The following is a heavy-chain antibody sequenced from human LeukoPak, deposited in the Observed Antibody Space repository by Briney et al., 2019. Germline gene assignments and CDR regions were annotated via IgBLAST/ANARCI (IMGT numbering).Heavy chain of an antibody. J-gene: IGHJ4*02. CDR3: TTGYDFGSGTYGNDY. CDR2: IKSKTDGGTT. D-gene: IGHD3-3*01. Sequence: PGGSLTLSCAASGFTFSNAWMSWVRQAPGKGLEWVGRIKSKTDGGTTDYAAPVKGRFTISRDDSKNTLYLQMNSLKTEDTAVYYCTTGYDFGSGTYGNDYWGQGTLVTVSS. CDR1: GFTFSNAW. V-gene: IGHV3-15*01.